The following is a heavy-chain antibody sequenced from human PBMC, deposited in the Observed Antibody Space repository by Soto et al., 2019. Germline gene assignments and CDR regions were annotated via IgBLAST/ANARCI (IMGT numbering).Heavy chain of an antibody. CDR3: ARGHATGSWLLLTQGALEYFDY. CDR2: ISSSSSTI. J-gene: IGHJ4*02. Sequence: GGSLRLSCAASGFTFSSYSMNWVRQAPGKGLEWVSYISSSSSTIYYVDSVKGRFTISRDNAKNSLYLQMNSLRAEDTAVYYCARGHATGSWLLLTQGALEYFDYWGQGTLVTVSS. CDR1: GFTFSSYS. V-gene: IGHV3-48*01. D-gene: IGHD6-13*01.